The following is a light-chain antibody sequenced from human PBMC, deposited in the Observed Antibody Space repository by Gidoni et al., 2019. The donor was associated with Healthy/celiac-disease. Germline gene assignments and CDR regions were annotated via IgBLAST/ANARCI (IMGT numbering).Light chain of an antibody. CDR3: AAWDDSLNGRV. J-gene: IGLJ3*02. CDR1: SSNIGSNT. V-gene: IGLV1-44*01. CDR2: SNN. Sequence: QSVLTQPPSASGTPGQRVTISCSVSSSNIGSNTVNWSQQLPGTAPKLLIYSNNQRPSGVPDRFSGSKSGTSASLAISGLQSEDEADYYCAAWDDSLNGRVFGGGTKLTVL.